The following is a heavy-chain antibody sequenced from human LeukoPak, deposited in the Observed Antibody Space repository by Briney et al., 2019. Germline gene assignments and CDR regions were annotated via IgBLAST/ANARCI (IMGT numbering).Heavy chain of an antibody. CDR2: ISGSSSTI. CDR3: ARELWSAYGMDV. V-gene: IGHV3-48*02. D-gene: IGHD2-21*01. CDR1: GFTFSSYS. Sequence: PGGSLRLSCAASGFTFSSYSMNWVRQAPGKGLEWGSYISGSSSTIYYADSVKGRFTISRDNAKNSLFLQINSLRDDDTAVYYCARELWSAYGMDVWGQGTTVTVSS. J-gene: IGHJ6*02.